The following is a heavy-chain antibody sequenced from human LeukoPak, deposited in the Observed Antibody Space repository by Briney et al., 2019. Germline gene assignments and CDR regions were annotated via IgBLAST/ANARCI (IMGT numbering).Heavy chain of an antibody. V-gene: IGHV3-7*01. Sequence: PGGSLRLSCAASGFTFSRYYMTWVRQAPGKGLEWVANIKQDGSEKFYVDSVKGRFTISRDNAKNSLYLQMNSLSPDDTAVYFCARDPYSGHYGDYYYYYMDVWGKGTTVTISS. CDR3: ARDPYSGHYGDYYYYYMDV. CDR1: GFTFSRYY. J-gene: IGHJ6*03. D-gene: IGHD1-26*01. CDR2: IKQDGSEK.